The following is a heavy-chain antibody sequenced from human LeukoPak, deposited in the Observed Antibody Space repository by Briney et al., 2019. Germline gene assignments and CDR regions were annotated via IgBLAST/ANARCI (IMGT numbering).Heavy chain of an antibody. J-gene: IGHJ4*02. D-gene: IGHD4/OR15-4a*01. CDR2: ITSSGATT. CDR1: GFSFTDYY. Sequence: PGGSLRLSCSASGFSFTDYYMSWFRLSPDKGLEWIAYITSSGATTEYADSVKGRFTISRANAKNSLYLQMNSLRPDDTAVYYCARDPDYGDPYWGQGTLVTVSS. CDR3: ARDPDYGDPY. V-gene: IGHV3-11*01.